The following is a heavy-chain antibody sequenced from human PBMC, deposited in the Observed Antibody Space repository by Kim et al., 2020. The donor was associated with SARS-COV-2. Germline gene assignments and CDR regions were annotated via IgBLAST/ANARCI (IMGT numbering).Heavy chain of an antibody. CDR1: GYSITDNY. D-gene: IGHD2-15*01. CDR3: AGHYCSRGSCYFDD. CDR2: IYRGGST. J-gene: IGHJ4*02. Sequence: GGSLRLSCAVSGYSITDNYMSWVRQAPGKGLEWVSSIYRGGSTSSADSVEGGFTFSRDTSKNTIYLQMNSLRAEDTAVYACAGHYCSRGSCYFDDWGQGT. V-gene: IGHV3-53*01.